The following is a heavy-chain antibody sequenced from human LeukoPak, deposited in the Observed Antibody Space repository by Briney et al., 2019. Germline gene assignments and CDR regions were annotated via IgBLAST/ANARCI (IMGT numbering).Heavy chain of an antibody. CDR1: GGSTSSGGYS. CDR3: ARSPGGITIFGVVIFDY. D-gene: IGHD3-3*01. J-gene: IGHJ4*02. V-gene: IGHV4-30-2*05. Sequence: SQTLSLTCAVSGGSTSSGGYSWSWIRQPPGKGLEWLGYIYHSGSTYYNPSLKSRVTISVDTSKNQFSLKLSSVTAADTAVYYCARSPGGITIFGVVIFDYWGQGTLVTVSS. CDR2: IYHSGST.